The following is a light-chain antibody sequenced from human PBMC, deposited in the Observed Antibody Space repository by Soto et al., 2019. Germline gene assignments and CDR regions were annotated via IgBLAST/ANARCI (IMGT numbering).Light chain of an antibody. Sequence: IVLTQSPDTLSLSPGERATLSCRASQSVSSSYLAWYQQKPGQAPRLLIYDASNSANGIPDRFSGSGSGTDFTLTISRLEPEDFAVYYCQQYGRSPDLFTFGPGTKVDIK. CDR2: DAS. CDR1: QSVSSSY. CDR3: QQYGRSPDLFT. J-gene: IGKJ3*01. V-gene: IGKV3-20*01.